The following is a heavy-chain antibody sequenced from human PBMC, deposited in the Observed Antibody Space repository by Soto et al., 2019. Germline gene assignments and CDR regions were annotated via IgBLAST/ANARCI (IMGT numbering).Heavy chain of an antibody. CDR1: GFTFSSYA. CDR2: ISYDGTNK. V-gene: IGHV3-30-3*01. J-gene: IGHJ4*02. Sequence: QVQLVESGGGVVQPGRSLRLSCAASGFTFSSYAMHWVRQAPGKGLEWVAVISYDGTNKYYADSVKGRFTISRDNSKNTLLLQMNRLRAEDTAVYYCARGLWLDIDYWGQGTLVTVSS. CDR3: ARGLWLDIDY. D-gene: IGHD2-21*01.